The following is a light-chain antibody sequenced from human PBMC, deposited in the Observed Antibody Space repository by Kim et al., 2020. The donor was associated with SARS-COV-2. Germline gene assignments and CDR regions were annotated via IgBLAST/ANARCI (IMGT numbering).Light chain of an antibody. J-gene: IGKJ3*01. CDR3: QQSYITPLT. Sequence: IWMTQSPSLLSASAGDRVTITCRTTQSISSDLNWYQQKPGRAPKLLISAASTLQSGVPSRFSGSGSETDFTLTISSLQPEDFATHFCQQSYITPLTFVPGTKMCIK. V-gene: IGKV1-39*01. CDR1: QSISSD. CDR2: AAS.